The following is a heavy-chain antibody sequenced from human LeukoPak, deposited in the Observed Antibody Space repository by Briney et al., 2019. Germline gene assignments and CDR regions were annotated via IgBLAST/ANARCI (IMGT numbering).Heavy chain of an antibody. CDR3: ARAKVYDNSGGDVFDI. J-gene: IGHJ3*02. CDR2: INPSGGST. Sequence: ASVKVSCKASGYTFTSYYMHWVRQAPGQGLEWMGIINPSGGSTSYAQKFQGRVTMTRDTSTSTVYMELSSLRSEDTAVYYCARAKVYDNSGGDVFDIWGQGTMVTVSS. D-gene: IGHD3-22*01. V-gene: IGHV1-46*01. CDR1: GYTFTSYY.